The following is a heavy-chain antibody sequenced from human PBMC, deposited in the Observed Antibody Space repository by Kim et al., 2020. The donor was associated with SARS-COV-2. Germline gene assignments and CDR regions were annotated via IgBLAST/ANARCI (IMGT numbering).Heavy chain of an antibody. D-gene: IGHD4-4*01. J-gene: IGHJ5*02. CDR3: ARDPHSNYDWFDP. V-gene: IGHV1-46*01. CDR1: GYTFTSYY. Sequence: ASVKVSCKASGYTFTSYYMHWVRQATGQGLEWMGIINPSGGSTSYAQKFQGRVTMTRDTSTSTVYMELSSLRSEDTAVYYCARDPHSNYDWFDPWGQGTLVTVSS. CDR2: INPSGGST.